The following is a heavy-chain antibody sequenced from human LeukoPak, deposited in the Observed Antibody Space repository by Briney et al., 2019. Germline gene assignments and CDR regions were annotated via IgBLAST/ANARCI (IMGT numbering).Heavy chain of an antibody. V-gene: IGHV3-11*01. D-gene: IGHD6-19*01. CDR1: GFTFSDYY. Sequence: GGSLRLSCAVSGFTFSDYYMSWIRQAPGKGLEWVCYLSPGGGTIYFADSVRGRFTIPRDNAKNSLYLQMNSLTADDTAVYYCTIGRDIAVAATGGYFDHWGQGTLVTVSS. J-gene: IGHJ4*02. CDR3: TIGRDIAVAATGGYFDH. CDR2: LSPGGGTI.